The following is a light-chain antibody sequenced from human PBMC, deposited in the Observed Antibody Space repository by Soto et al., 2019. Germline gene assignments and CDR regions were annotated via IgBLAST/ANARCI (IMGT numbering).Light chain of an antibody. CDR3: QSYDSSLSEGV. V-gene: IGLV1-40*01. CDR1: SSNIGAGYD. Sequence: QSVLTQPPSVSGAPGQRVTISCTGSSSNIGAGYDVHWYQKLPGTAPKLLIYGNSNRPSGVPDRFSGSKSGTSASLAITGLQAEDEADYYCQSYDSSLSEGVFGTGTKLTVL. CDR2: GNS. J-gene: IGLJ1*01.